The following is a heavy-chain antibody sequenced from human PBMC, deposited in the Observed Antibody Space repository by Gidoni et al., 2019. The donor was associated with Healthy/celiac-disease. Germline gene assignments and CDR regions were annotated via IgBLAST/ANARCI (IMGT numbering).Heavy chain of an antibody. CDR3: AGPSSIARDYYYYYMDV. J-gene: IGHJ6*03. Sequence: EVQLLESGGGLVQPGGSLRLSCAASGFTFGSYAMSWVRQAPGKGLEWVSAISGSGGSTYYADSVKGRFTISRDNSKNTLYLQMNSLRAEDTAVYYWAGPSSIARDYYYYYMDVWGKGTTVTVSS. CDR1: GFTFGSYA. D-gene: IGHD6-6*01. CDR2: ISGSGGST. V-gene: IGHV3-23*01.